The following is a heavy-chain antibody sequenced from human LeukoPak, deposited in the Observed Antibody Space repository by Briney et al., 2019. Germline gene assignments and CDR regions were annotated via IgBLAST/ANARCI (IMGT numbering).Heavy chain of an antibody. D-gene: IGHD3/OR15-3a*01. Sequence: GGSLRLSCAASGFTLASYAMSWVRQAPGKGLEWVSAITGSGRSTYYADSVKGRFTISRDNSKNTLYLQMNSLRAEDTAVYYCARDRRDWSDHYYYYYGMDVWGQGTTVTVSS. CDR3: ARDRRDWSDHYYYYYGMDV. V-gene: IGHV3-23*01. CDR2: ITGSGRST. J-gene: IGHJ6*02. CDR1: GFTLASYA.